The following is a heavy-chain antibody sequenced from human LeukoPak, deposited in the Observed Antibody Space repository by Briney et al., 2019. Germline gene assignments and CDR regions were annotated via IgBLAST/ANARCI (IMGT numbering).Heavy chain of an antibody. V-gene: IGHV1-24*01. J-gene: IGHJ5*02. D-gene: IGHD3-10*01. Sequence: ASVKVSCKVSGYTLTELSMHWVRQAPGKGLVWMGGFDPEDGETSYAQKFQGRVTMTGDTSTDTAYMELSSLRSEDTAVYYCATMPSYMVRGVISLFSWFDPWGQGTLVTVSS. CDR1: GYTLTELS. CDR3: ATMPSYMVRGVISLFSWFDP. CDR2: FDPEDGET.